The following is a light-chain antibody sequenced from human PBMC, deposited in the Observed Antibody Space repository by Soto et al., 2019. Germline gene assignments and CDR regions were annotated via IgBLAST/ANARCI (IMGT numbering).Light chain of an antibody. Sequence: QSALTPPASLSGSPGQSITLSCPGNSSDVGGYNYVSWYQQHPGKAPKFMIYDVSNRPSGVSNRFSGSKSGNTASLTISGLQAEDEADYYCSSYTTSNTRQIVFGSGTKVTVL. CDR3: SSYTTSNTRQIV. V-gene: IGLV2-14*01. CDR1: SSDVGGYNY. CDR2: DVS. J-gene: IGLJ1*01.